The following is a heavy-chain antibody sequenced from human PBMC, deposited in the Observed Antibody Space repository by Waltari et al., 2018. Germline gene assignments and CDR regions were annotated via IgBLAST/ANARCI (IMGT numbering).Heavy chain of an antibody. CDR1: GFSFITYG. V-gene: IGHV3-30*02. Sequence: QVQLVESGGGVVQPGGSLRLSCAASGFSFITYGMHWVRQAPGKGLEWVAFIRNDGTNIYYTDSVMCRFTISRDTSKNTLFLQMNSLRAEDTAVYYCAKDRVGGFGEFDYWGQGTLVAVSS. J-gene: IGHJ4*02. CDR3: AKDRVGGFGEFDY. D-gene: IGHD3-10*01. CDR2: IRNDGTNI.